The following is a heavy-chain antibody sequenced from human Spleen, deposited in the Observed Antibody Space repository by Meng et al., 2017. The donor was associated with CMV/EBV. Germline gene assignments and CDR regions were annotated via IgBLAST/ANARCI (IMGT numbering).Heavy chain of an antibody. CDR1: GFIFSNSG. V-gene: IGHV3-33*01. D-gene: IGHD3-10*01. Sequence: GGSLRLSCAASGFIFSNSGMHWVRQAPGKGLEWVALIWYDGSNDFYADSVKGRFTVSRDNSKNTLYLQMNSLRPEDTALYYCVRDNHGFGELRQDVWGQGTTVTVSS. CDR3: VRDNHGFGELRQDV. J-gene: IGHJ6*02. CDR2: IWYDGSND.